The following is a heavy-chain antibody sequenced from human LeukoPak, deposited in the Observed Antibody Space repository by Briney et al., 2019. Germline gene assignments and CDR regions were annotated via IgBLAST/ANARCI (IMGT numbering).Heavy chain of an antibody. Sequence: GGSLRLSCAASGFTFSSYAMSWVRQAPGKGLEWVSAISGSGGSTYYADSVKGRFTISRDNSKNTLYLQMNSLRAEDTAVYYCAIKREPALYYMDVWGKGTTATVSS. CDR1: GFTFSSYA. D-gene: IGHD1-26*01. CDR2: ISGSGGST. J-gene: IGHJ6*03. CDR3: AIKREPALYYMDV. V-gene: IGHV3-23*01.